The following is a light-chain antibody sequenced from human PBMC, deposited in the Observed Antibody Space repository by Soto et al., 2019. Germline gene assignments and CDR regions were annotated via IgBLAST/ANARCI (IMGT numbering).Light chain of an antibody. V-gene: IGKV1-5*03. CDR2: KAS. CDR3: QQYNTYSRT. CDR1: QSISSW. Sequence: DIQMTQSPSTLSASVGDRVTITCRASQSISSWLAWYQQKPGKAPKLLIYKASSLESGVPSRFSGSGSGTEFTLTISSLQPDDFATHYCQQYNTYSRTFGQVTKV. J-gene: IGKJ1*01.